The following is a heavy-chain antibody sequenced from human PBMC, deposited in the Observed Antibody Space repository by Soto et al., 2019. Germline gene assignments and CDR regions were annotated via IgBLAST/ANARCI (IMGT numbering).Heavy chain of an antibody. J-gene: IGHJ4*02. CDR3: AKDPHYCTNGVCYTSYYFDY. CDR1: GFTFSSYG. D-gene: IGHD2-8*01. CDR2: ISYDGSNK. Sequence: VGSLRLSYAASGFTFSSYGMHWVRQAPGKGLEWVAVISYDGSNKYYADSVKGRFTISRDNSKNTLYLQMNSLRAEDTAVYYCAKDPHYCTNGVCYTSYYFDYWGQGTLVTVSS. V-gene: IGHV3-30*18.